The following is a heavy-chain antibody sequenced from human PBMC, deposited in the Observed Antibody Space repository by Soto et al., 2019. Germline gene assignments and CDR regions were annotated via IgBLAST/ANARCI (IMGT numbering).Heavy chain of an antibody. CDR2: IYYSGST. CDR1: GGPISIYY. Sequence: SEALSVTCTFSGGPISIYYRRWIRQPPGKGLEWIGYIYYSGSTNYNPSLKSRVTISVDTSKNQFSLKLSSVTAADTAVYYCARATAVMVRGVNNWFDPWGQGTMVTVSS. J-gene: IGHJ5*02. CDR3: ARATAVMVRGVNNWFDP. D-gene: IGHD3-10*01. V-gene: IGHV4-59*01.